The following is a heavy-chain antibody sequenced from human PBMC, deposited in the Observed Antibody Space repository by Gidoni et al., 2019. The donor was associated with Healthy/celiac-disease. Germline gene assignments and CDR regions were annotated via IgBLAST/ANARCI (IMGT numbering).Heavy chain of an antibody. CDR1: GGSFSGYY. D-gene: IGHD6-19*01. CDR3: ATVPSSGWSYFDY. V-gene: IGHV4-34*01. CDR2: INHSGST. J-gene: IGHJ4*02. Sequence: QVQLQQWGAGLLKPSETLSLTCAVYGGSFSGYYWSWIRQPPGKGLEWIGEINHSGSTNSNPSLKSRVTISVDTSKNQFSLKLSSVTAADTAVYYCATVPSSGWSYFDYWGQGTLVTVSS.